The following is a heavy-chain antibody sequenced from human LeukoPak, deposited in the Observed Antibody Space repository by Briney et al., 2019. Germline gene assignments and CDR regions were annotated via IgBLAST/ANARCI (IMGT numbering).Heavy chain of an antibody. CDR1: GYTFTGYY. Sequence: GASVKVSCKASGYTFTGYYMHWVRQAPGQGLEWMGWINPNSGGTNYAQKFQGRVTMTRDTSISTAYMELSRLRSDDTAVYYCARGENNYGYYYFDYWGQGTLVTVSS. CDR2: INPNSGGT. J-gene: IGHJ4*02. CDR3: ARGENNYGYYYFDY. V-gene: IGHV1-2*02. D-gene: IGHD5-18*01.